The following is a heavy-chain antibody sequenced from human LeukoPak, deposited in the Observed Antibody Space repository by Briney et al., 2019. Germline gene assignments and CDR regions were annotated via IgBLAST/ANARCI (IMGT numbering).Heavy chain of an antibody. V-gene: IGHV1-2*02. CDR2: INPNSGGT. Sequence: ASVKVSCKASGYTFTGYYMHWVRQAPGQGLEWMGWINPNSGGTNYAQTFQGRVTMTRDTSISTAYMELSRLRSDDTAVYYCARDTEGYCSSTSCYRRFDPWGQGTLVTVSS. CDR3: ARDTEGYCSSTSCYRRFDP. D-gene: IGHD2-2*01. CDR1: GYTFTGYY. J-gene: IGHJ5*02.